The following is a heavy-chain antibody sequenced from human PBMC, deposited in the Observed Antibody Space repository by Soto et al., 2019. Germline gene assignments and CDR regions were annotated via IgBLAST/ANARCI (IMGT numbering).Heavy chain of an antibody. Sequence: PSETLSLTCTVSGASISGYYWSWIRKSAGKGLEWIGRIYATGTTDYNPSLKSRVMMSVDASKKQFSLRLRSVTAADTAVYYCVRDGTKTLRDWFDPWGQGISVTVSS. V-gene: IGHV4-4*07. CDR2: IYATGTT. CDR3: VRDGTKTLRDWFDP. D-gene: IGHD1-1*01. J-gene: IGHJ5*02. CDR1: GASISGYY.